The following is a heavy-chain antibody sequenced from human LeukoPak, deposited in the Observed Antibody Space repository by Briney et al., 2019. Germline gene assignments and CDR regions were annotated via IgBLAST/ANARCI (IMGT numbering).Heavy chain of an antibody. Sequence: SETLSLTCTVSGGSINSVNYYWSWIRQHPGTGLEWIGNIQYSGSTHYNPSLKSRVTISVDTSENQFSLKLTSVTVADTATYYCARWWLGEDAFDIWGQGTMVTVSS. D-gene: IGHD3-10*01. CDR1: GGSINSVNYY. CDR2: IQYSGST. V-gene: IGHV4-31*03. J-gene: IGHJ3*02. CDR3: ARWWLGEDAFDI.